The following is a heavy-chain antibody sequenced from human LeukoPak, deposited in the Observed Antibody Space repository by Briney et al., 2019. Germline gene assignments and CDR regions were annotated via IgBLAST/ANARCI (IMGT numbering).Heavy chain of an antibody. J-gene: IGHJ3*02. D-gene: IGHD3-22*01. V-gene: IGHV5-51*01. CDR2: IYPGDSDT. CDR3: ARRGNYYDSSGYYYGDAFDI. CDR1: GYSFTNYW. Sequence: GESLKISCRGSGYSFTNYWIGWVRQMPGKGLGWMGSIYPGDSDTRYSPSFQGQVTISADKSISTAYLQWSSLKASDTAMYYCARRGNYYDSSGYYYGDAFDIWGQGTMVTVSS.